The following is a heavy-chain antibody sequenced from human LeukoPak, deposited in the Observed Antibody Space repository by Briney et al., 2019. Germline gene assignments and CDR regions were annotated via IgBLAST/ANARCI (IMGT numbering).Heavy chain of an antibody. CDR2: INPNSGGT. Sequence: ASVKVSCKASGYTFTGYYMHWVRQAPGQGLEWMGWINPNSGGTNYAQKFQGRVTMTRDTSISTAYMELSRLRSDDTAVHYCARGEIGDIVVVPADYWGQGTLVTVSS. J-gene: IGHJ4*02. CDR1: GYTFTGYY. V-gene: IGHV1-2*02. D-gene: IGHD2-2*01. CDR3: ARGEIGDIVVVPADY.